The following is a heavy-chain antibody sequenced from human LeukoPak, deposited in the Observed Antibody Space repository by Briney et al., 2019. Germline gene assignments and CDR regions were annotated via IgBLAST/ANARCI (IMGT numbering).Heavy chain of an antibody. J-gene: IGHJ3*02. CDR3: ARAGYYYDSSGPDAFDI. Sequence: GGSLRLSCAASGFTFSSYWMSWVRQAPGKGLEWVANIEQDGSEKYYVDSVKGRFTISRDNAKNTLYLQMNSLRAEDTAVYYCARAGYYYDSSGPDAFDIWGQGTMVTVSS. CDR1: GFTFSSYW. V-gene: IGHV3-7*01. D-gene: IGHD3-22*01. CDR2: IEQDGSEK.